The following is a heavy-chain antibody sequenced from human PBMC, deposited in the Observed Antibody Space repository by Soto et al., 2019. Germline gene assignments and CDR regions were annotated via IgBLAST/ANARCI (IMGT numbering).Heavy chain of an antibody. J-gene: IGHJ5*01. CDR2: IWHDGGRQ. D-gene: IGHD3-22*01. V-gene: IGHV3-33*01. CDR1: GFSYGGYG. Sequence: QVHLVESGGGVVQPGGSLRLSCVASGFSYGGYGMHWVRQAPGKGLDWVAVIWHDGGRQYYADSVKGRFTVSRDNAKNTLYLQMNSLRAEDTAVYYCARDLTSGYTDSWGQGTLVIVSS. CDR3: ARDLTSGYTDS.